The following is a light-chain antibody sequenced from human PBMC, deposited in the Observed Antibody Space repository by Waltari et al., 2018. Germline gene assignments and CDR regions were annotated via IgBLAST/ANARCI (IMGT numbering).Light chain of an antibody. CDR3: QQRNDWPLT. CDR2: KPS. Sequence: DIQMTQSPSTLSASVGDTVTITCRASQSISTWLAWYQQKPGKAPKLLTYKPSTLESGVPSRFSGSGSGTEFTLTISSLEPEDFAVYYCQQRNDWPLTFGGGTRVEIK. V-gene: IGKV1-5*03. J-gene: IGKJ4*01. CDR1: QSISTW.